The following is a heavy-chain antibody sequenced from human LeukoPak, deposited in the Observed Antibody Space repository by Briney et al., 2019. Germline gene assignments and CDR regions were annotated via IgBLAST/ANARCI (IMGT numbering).Heavy chain of an antibody. D-gene: IGHD1-14*01. CDR2: IYYSGST. Sequence: SETLSLTCTVSGASISSYYWSWIRQPPGKGLEWIGCIYYSGSTDYNPSLKSRVTISEDTSKNQFSLKLSSVTAADTAVYYCARGTGALVPFDYWGQGTLVTVSS. J-gene: IGHJ4*02. V-gene: IGHV4-59*01. CDR3: ARGTGALVPFDY. CDR1: GASISSYY.